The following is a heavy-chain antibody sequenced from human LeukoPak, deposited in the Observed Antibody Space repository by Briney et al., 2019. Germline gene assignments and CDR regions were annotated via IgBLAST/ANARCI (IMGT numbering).Heavy chain of an antibody. Sequence: PGGSLRLSCTASGFTFSSYWMHWVRQAPGKGLMWVSRINSDGSSTRYADSVKGRFTISRDNAKNTLYLQMNSLKIEDTAVYYCTRHYYDSSKSKISGMDVWGQGTTVTVSS. D-gene: IGHD3-22*01. CDR3: TRHYYDSSKSKISGMDV. J-gene: IGHJ6*02. V-gene: IGHV3-74*01. CDR2: INSDGSST. CDR1: GFTFSSYW.